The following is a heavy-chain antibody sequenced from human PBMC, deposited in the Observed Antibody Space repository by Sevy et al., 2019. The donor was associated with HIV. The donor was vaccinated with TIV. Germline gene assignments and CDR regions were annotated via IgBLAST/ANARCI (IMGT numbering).Heavy chain of an antibody. CDR3: ARDDSSGYLFDAFDI. Sequence: GGSLRLSCAASGFTFSSYAMHWVRQAPGKGLEWVAVISYDGSNKYYAESVKGRFTISRDNSKNTLYLQMNSLRAEDTAVYYCARDDSSGYLFDAFDIWGQGTMVTVSS. J-gene: IGHJ3*02. CDR2: ISYDGSNK. CDR1: GFTFSSYA. D-gene: IGHD3-22*01. V-gene: IGHV3-30-3*01.